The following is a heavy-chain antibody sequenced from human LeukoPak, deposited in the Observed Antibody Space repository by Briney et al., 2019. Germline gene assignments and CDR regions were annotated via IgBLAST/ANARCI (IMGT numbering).Heavy chain of an antibody. CDR3: ARGPLWFGELLDYYYGMDV. J-gene: IGHJ6*02. D-gene: IGHD3-10*01. V-gene: IGHV3-33*01. CDR2: MWYDGSNK. Sequence: GGSLRLSCAASGFTFSSYGMHWVRQAPGKGLEWVAVMWYDGSNKYYADSVKGRFTISRDNSKNTLYLQMNSLRAEDTAVYYCARGPLWFGELLDYYYGMDVWGQGTTVTVSS. CDR1: GFTFSSYG.